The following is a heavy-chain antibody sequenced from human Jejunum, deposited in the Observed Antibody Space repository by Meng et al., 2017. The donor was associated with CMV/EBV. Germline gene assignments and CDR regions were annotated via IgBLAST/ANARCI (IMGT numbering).Heavy chain of an antibody. V-gene: IGHV7-4-1*02. D-gene: IGHD2-15*01. Sequence: QGQVVQFGAEVKKPGASVKVSCKASGYTFTSYAMNWVRQAPGQGLEWMGWINTSTGNPTYAQGFTGRFVFSLDTSVSTAYLQISSLKAADTAVYYCARLYCSGGSCYTIDYWGQGTLVTVSS. CDR1: GYTFTSYA. J-gene: IGHJ4*02. CDR3: ARLYCSGGSCYTIDY. CDR2: INTSTGNP.